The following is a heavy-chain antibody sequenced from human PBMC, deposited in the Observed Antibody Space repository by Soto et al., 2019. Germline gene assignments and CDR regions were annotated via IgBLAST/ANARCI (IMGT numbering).Heavy chain of an antibody. CDR1: GYTFTTYA. CDR2: INAGNGNT. J-gene: IGHJ4*02. CDR3: ARGHSVAYWGSLDY. Sequence: QVPLVQSGAEVKKPGASVMVSCKASGYTFTTYAMHWVRQAPGQRLEWMGWINAGNGNTKYSQKVQGRVTITRDTSASTAYMNLSALRYEDRAVYYCARGHSVAYWGSLDYWGQGTLVTVSS. D-gene: IGHD2-21*01. V-gene: IGHV1-3*01.